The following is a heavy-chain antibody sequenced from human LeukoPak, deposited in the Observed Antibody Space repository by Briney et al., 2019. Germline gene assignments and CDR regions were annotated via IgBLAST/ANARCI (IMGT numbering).Heavy chain of an antibody. J-gene: IGHJ4*02. V-gene: IGHV3-48*03. D-gene: IGHD6-13*01. CDR2: ISSSGSTI. Sequence: PGGSLRLSCAASGFTFSSYEMNWVRQAPGKGLEWVSYISSSGSTIYYADSVKGRFTISRDNAKNSLYLQMNSLRAEDTAGYYCARGRAYSSSWYSPLDYWGQGTLVTVSS. CDR3: ARGRAYSSSWYSPLDY. CDR1: GFTFSSYE.